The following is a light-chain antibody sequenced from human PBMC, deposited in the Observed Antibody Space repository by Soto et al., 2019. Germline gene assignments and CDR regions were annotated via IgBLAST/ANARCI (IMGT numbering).Light chain of an antibody. V-gene: IGKV1-5*01. J-gene: IGKJ2*01. Sequence: DIQMTQSPSTLSASVGDRVTSTCRASQSISYWLAWYQLRPRKAPKLLIFGASSLESGVPSRFSGSGSGTEFTLTISSLQPDDFATYYCHQYATSSPTVGQGTKLEIK. CDR2: GAS. CDR3: HQYATSSPT. CDR1: QSISYW.